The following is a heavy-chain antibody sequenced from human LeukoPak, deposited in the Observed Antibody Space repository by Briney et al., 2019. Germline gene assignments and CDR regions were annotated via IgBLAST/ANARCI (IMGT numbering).Heavy chain of an antibody. Sequence: PSETLSLTCAVSGGSVSGYYWSWIRQPPGKGLEWIGGMYISGSTNYNPSLKSRVTMSVDTSKNLFSLKLSSVTAADTAVYYCARDRSGGCVVGGFDYWGQGTLVPVTS. CDR2: MYISGST. D-gene: IGHD6-19*01. CDR3: ARDRSGGCVVGGFDY. CDR1: GGSVSGYY. J-gene: IGHJ4*02. V-gene: IGHV4-4*07.